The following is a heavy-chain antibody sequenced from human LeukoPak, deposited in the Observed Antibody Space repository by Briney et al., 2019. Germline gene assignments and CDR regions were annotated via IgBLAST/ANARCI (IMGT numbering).Heavy chain of an antibody. Sequence: NPSETLSLTCTVSGGSISSYYWSWIRQPPGKGLEWIGEINHSGSTNYNPSLKSRVTISVDTSKNQFSLKLSSVTAADTAVYYCARGSPRITIFGVVTKRGNWFDPWGQGTLVTVSS. CDR2: INHSGST. D-gene: IGHD3-3*01. V-gene: IGHV4-34*01. J-gene: IGHJ5*02. CDR1: GGSISSYY. CDR3: ARGSPRITIFGVVTKRGNWFDP.